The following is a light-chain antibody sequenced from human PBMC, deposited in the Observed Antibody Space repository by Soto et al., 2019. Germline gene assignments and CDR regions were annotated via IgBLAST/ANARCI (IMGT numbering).Light chain of an antibody. V-gene: IGLV2-14*01. Sequence: QSALTQPASVSGSPGQSITISCTGTSSDVGGYNYVSWYQQHPGKAPKLMIYEVSNRPSGVSNRFSGSKSGNTASLTISGLQAEDEADYYCSSYTSISTWVFGGGTKQTVL. CDR1: SSDVGGYNY. J-gene: IGLJ3*02. CDR3: SSYTSISTWV. CDR2: EVS.